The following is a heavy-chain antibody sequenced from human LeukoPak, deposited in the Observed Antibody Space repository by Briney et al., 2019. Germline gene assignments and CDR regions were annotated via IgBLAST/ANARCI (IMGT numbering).Heavy chain of an antibody. J-gene: IGHJ4*02. D-gene: IGHD3-10*01. CDR2: IYHSGST. V-gene: IGHV4-4*02. CDR3: ARDRYGSGTAFDY. Sequence: PSGTLSLTCAVSGGSISSSNWWSWVRQPPGKGLEWIGEIYHSGSTNYNPSLKSRVTISVDKSKNQFSLKLSSVIAADTAVYYCARDRYGSGTAFDYWGQGTLVTVSS. CDR1: GGSISSSNW.